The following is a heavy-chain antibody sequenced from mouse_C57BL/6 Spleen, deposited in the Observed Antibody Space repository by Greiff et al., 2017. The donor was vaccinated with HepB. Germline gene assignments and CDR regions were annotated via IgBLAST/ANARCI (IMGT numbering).Heavy chain of an antibody. D-gene: IGHD6-1*01. V-gene: IGHV3-6*01. CDR1: GYSITSGYY. Sequence: EVQVVESGPGLVKPSQSLSLTCSVTGYSITSGYYWNWIRQFPGNKLEWMGYISYDGSNNYNPSLKNRISITRDTSKNQFFLKLNSVTTEDTATYYCAREGGPSWSWFAYWGQGTLVTVSA. J-gene: IGHJ3*01. CDR2: ISYDGSN. CDR3: AREGGPSWSWFAY.